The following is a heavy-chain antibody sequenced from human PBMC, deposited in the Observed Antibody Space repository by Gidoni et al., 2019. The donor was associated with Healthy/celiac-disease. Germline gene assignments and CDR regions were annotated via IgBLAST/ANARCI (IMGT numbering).Heavy chain of an antibody. CDR1: GFSLSTSGVG. V-gene: IGHV2-5*01. D-gene: IGHD3-22*01. Sequence: QITLKESGPTLVKPTQTLTLTCTFSGFSLSTSGVGVGWIRQPPGKALEWLALIYWNDDKRYSPSLKSRLTITKDTSKNQVVLTMTNMDPVDTATYYCAHIGRYYYDSSGYDAFDIWGQGTMVTVSS. CDR3: AHIGRYYYDSSGYDAFDI. J-gene: IGHJ3*02. CDR2: IYWNDDK.